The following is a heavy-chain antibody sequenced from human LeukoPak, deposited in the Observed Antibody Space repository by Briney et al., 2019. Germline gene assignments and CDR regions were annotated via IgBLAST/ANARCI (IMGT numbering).Heavy chain of an antibody. CDR3: VKVKVGGGWYGYYFEN. CDR1: GFAFSSFA. J-gene: IGHJ4*02. D-gene: IGHD6-19*01. CDR2: IRSNGENT. Sequence: GGSLRLSCAASGFAFSSFAMHWVRQAPGKGLEYVSVIRSNGENTDYADSVKGRFTISRDNSKNALYLQMSSLRPEDTAVYYCVKVKVGGGWYGYYFENWGQGTLVTVPS. V-gene: IGHV3-64D*06.